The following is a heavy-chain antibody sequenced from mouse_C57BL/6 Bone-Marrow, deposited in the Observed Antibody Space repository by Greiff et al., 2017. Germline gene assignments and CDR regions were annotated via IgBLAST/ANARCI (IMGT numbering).Heavy chain of an antibody. D-gene: IGHD2-10*02. Sequence: QVQLQQSGAELARPAASVKLSCKASGYTFTSYGISWVKQRTGQGLEWIGEIYPRSGNTYYNEKFKGKATLTADKSSSTAYMELRSLTSEDSAVYFCAREGYGNYVDYAMDYWGQGTSVTVSS. CDR3: AREGYGNYVDYAMDY. J-gene: IGHJ4*01. CDR1: GYTFTSYG. CDR2: IYPRSGNT. V-gene: IGHV1-81*01.